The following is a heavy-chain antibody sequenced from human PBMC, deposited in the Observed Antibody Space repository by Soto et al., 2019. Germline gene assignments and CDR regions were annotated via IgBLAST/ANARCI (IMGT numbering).Heavy chain of an antibody. CDR2: IIPIHGTT. CDR1: GGSLTSYP. V-gene: IGHV1-69*01. J-gene: IGHJ4*02. CDR3: ARGWGRVS. Sequence: QMEQSGAEVRKPGSSVKVSCKPSGGSLTSYPMAWVRQAPGQGFEWMGGIIPIHGTTEYAQKFQGRVTITADEPTNRATLELTGLTSEDTAVYYCARGWGRVSWGQGTLVNVSS. D-gene: IGHD3-16*01.